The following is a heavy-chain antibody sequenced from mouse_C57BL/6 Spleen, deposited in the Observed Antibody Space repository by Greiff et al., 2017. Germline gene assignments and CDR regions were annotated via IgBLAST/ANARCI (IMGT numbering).Heavy chain of an antibody. Sequence: EVNVVESGGGLVQPKGSLKLSCAASGFSFNTYAMTWVRQAPGKGLEWVARIRGKSNNYATYYAVSVKDSFTISRDDSESLFYLQRNNLKAEDTAMYSGVRPPADWGWFAYWGQGTLVTVSA. CDR2: IRGKSNNYAT. V-gene: IGHV10-1*01. CDR1: GFSFNTYA. J-gene: IGHJ3*01. D-gene: IGHD4-1*01. CDR3: VRPPADWGWFAY.